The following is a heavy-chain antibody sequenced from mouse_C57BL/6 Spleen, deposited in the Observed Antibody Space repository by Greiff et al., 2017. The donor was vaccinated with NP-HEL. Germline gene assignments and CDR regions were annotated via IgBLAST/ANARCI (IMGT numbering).Heavy chain of an antibody. CDR2: IDPSDSET. D-gene: IGHD2-5*01. CDR3: AREGDSNSFAY. Sequence: QVQLKQPGAELVRPGSSVKLSCKASGYTFTSYWMHWVKQRPIQGLEWIGNIDPSDSETHSNQKFKDKATLTVDKSSSTSYMQLSSLTSEDSAVYYCAREGDSNSFAYWGQGTLVTVSA. V-gene: IGHV1-52*01. CDR1: GYTFTSYW. J-gene: IGHJ3*01.